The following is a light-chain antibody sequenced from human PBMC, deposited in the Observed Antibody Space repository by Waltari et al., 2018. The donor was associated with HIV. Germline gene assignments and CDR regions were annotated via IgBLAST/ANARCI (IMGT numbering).Light chain of an antibody. CDR3: SSYTSSITWV. Sequence: QSALTQPPAVSGSPGQSVTISCTGTSSDVGGYNRVSWYQQPPGTAPKLILYEVLHRPSGVPDRFSGSKSGNTASLTISGLQAEDEADYYCSSYTSSITWVFGGGTKLTVL. CDR1: SSDVGGYNR. J-gene: IGLJ3*02. CDR2: EVL. V-gene: IGLV2-18*02.